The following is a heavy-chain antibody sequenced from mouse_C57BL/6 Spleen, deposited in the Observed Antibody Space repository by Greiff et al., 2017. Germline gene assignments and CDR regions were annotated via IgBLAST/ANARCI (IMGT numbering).Heavy chain of an antibody. J-gene: IGHJ4*01. V-gene: IGHV1-81*01. CDR1: GYTFTSYG. D-gene: IGHD3-2*02. CDR3: ARSAQATFAMDY. Sequence: QVQLKQSGAELARPGASVKLSCKASGYTFTSYGISWVKQRTGQGLEWIGEIYPRSGNTYYNEKFKGKATLTADKSSSTAYMELRSLTSEDSAVYFCARSAQATFAMDYWGQGTSVTVSS. CDR2: IYPRSGNT.